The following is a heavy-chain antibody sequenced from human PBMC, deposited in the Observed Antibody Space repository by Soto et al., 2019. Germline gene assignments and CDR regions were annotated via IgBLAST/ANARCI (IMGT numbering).Heavy chain of an antibody. J-gene: IGHJ6*02. CDR1: RFTFSSYW. Sequence: LVESGGGSVQPGGSLRLSCAASRFTFSSYWMYWVRQAPGKGLVWVSRINSDGSSTRYADSVKGRFSSSSDNSKSTLYLQMNTLRAEDTAVYYCARRREGYYYGLDVWGQGTTVTVSS. CDR3: ARRREGYYYGLDV. CDR2: INSDGSST. D-gene: IGHD1-26*01. V-gene: IGHV3-74*01.